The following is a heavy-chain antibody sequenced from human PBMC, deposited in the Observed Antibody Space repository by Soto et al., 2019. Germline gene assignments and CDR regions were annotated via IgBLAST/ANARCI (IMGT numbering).Heavy chain of an antibody. CDR1: GGSFSGYY. CDR2: INHSGST. Sequence: SETLSLTCAVYGGSFSGYYWSWIRQPPGKGLEWIGEINHSGSTNHNPSLKSRVTISVDTSKNQFSLKLSSVTAADTAVYYCARTAARRGGNSSSRSGFDYWGQGTLVTVSS. D-gene: IGHD6-6*01. J-gene: IGHJ4*02. CDR3: ARTAARRGGNSSSRSGFDY. V-gene: IGHV4-34*01.